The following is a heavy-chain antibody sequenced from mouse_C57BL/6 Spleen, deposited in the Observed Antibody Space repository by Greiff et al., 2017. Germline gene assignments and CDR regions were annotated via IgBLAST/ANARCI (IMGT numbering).Heavy chain of an antibody. V-gene: IGHV1-55*01. CDR1: GYTFTSYW. Sequence: QVQLQQSGAELVKPGASVKMSCKASGYTFTSYWITWVKQRPGQGLEWIGDIYPGSGSTNYNEKFKSKATLTVDTSSSTAYMQLSSLTSEDSAVYYCATARGPAYAMDYWGQGTSVTVSS. J-gene: IGHJ4*01. CDR2: IYPGSGST. CDR3: ATARGPAYAMDY.